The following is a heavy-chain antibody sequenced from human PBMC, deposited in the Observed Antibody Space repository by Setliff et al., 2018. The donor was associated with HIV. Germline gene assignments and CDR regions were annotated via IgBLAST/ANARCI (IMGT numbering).Heavy chain of an antibody. J-gene: IGHJ4*02. V-gene: IGHV1-46*01. CDR1: GYTFTSYY. CDR3: ARGLPQGYTYGPYFDY. CDR2: INPSSGST. Sequence: ASVKVSCKASGYTFTSYYMHWVRQAPGQGLEWMGIINPSSGSTTYAQKFQGRVTMTRDTSTSTVYMELSSLSSVTAADTAVYYCARGLPQGYTYGPYFDYWGQGTLVTVSS. D-gene: IGHD5-18*01.